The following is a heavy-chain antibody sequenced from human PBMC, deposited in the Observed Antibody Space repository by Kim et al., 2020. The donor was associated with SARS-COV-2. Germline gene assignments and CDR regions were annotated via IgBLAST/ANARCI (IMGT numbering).Heavy chain of an antibody. CDR2: IYYSGST. J-gene: IGHJ4*02. CDR1: GGSISSYY. CDR3: ARGHGVLWFGELLQTSHFDY. V-gene: IGHV4-59*01. Sequence: SETLSLTCTVSGGSISSYYWSWIRQPPGKGLEWIGYIYYSGSTNYNPSLKSRVTISVDTSKNQFSLKLSSVTAADTAVYYCARGHGVLWFGELLQTSHFDYWGQGTLVTVSS. D-gene: IGHD3-10*01.